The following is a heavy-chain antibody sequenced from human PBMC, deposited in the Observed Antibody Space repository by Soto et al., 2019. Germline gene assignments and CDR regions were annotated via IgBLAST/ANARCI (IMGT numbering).Heavy chain of an antibody. CDR1: RASIYTYS. J-gene: IGHJ4*02. CDR2: IYSSGSA. Sequence: QVQLQESGPRLLKPSDTLSLTCTVSRASIYTYSWTWIRQPAGKGLQWIGHIYSSGSADYSPSLKSRVSMSVDSSKNQISLKLSSVTAADTAVYYCATIVRANDYWGQGTLVTVSS. D-gene: IGHD1-26*01. CDR3: ATIVRANDY. V-gene: IGHV4-4*07.